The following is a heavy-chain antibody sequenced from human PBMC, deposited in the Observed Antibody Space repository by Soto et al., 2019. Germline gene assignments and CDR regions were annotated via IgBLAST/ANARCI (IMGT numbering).Heavy chain of an antibody. D-gene: IGHD6-13*01. V-gene: IGHV1-69*08. CDR3: ARDESGSWYGNWFDP. Sequence: QVQLVQSGAEVKKPGSSVKVSCKASGGTFSSYTISWVRQAPGQGLEWMGRIIPILGIANYAQKFQGRVTITENKSASTAYMELSSLRSEDTAVYDCARDESGSWYGNWFDPWGQGTLVTVSS. J-gene: IGHJ5*02. CDR1: GGTFSSYT. CDR2: IIPILGIA.